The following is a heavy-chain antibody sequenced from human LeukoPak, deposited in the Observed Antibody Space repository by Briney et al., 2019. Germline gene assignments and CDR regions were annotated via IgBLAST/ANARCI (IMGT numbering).Heavy chain of an antibody. CDR1: GLTFSNYA. J-gene: IGHJ4*02. V-gene: IGHV3-30*01. CDR2: ISSGGTYE. Sequence: WGSLRLSCAASGLTFSNYAMHWVRQAPGKGLEWVSLISSGGTYEYYADSVKGRFTISRDNSKNTLYLQLNSLRAEDTAVYYCARDSTYYYDSGSSGPHYFDNWGQGTLVTVSS. CDR3: ARDSTYYYDSGSSGPHYFDN. D-gene: IGHD3-10*01.